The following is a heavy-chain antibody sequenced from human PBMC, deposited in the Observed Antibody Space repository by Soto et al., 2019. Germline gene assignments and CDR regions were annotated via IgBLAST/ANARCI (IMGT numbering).Heavy chain of an antibody. CDR3: SITIFGVVIIGAFDI. CDR1: GGTFSSYA. V-gene: IGHV1-69*13. Sequence: SVKVSCKASGGTFSSYAISWVRQAPGQGLEWMGGIIPIFGTANYAQKFQGRVTITADESTSTAYMELSSLRSEDTAVYYCSITIFGVVIIGAFDIWGQGTMVTVSS. D-gene: IGHD3-3*01. J-gene: IGHJ3*02. CDR2: IIPIFGTA.